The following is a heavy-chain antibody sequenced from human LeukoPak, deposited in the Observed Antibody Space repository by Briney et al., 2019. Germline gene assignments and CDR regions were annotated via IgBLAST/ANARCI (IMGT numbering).Heavy chain of an antibody. V-gene: IGHV1-18*01. Sequence: ASVKVSCKASGYTFTSYGISWVRQAPGQGLEWTGWISAYNGNTNYAQKLQGRVTMTTDTSTSTAYMGLRSLRSDDTAVYYCARAGSSSSWYTFDYWGQGTLVTVSS. D-gene: IGHD6-13*01. CDR1: GYTFTSYG. CDR3: ARAGSSSSWYTFDY. J-gene: IGHJ4*02. CDR2: ISAYNGNT.